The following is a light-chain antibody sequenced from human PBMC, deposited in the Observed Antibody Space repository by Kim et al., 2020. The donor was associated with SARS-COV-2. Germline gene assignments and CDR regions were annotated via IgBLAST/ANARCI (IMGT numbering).Light chain of an antibody. Sequence: LSPGESATLSCRASQSVSNSYLAWYQQNPGQAPRLLIYGASNRATGIPDRFSGSGSGTDFTLTISRLEPEDFAVYYCQQYRSLFTFGPGTKVDIK. J-gene: IGKJ3*01. CDR2: GAS. V-gene: IGKV3-20*01. CDR1: QSVSNSY. CDR3: QQYRSLFT.